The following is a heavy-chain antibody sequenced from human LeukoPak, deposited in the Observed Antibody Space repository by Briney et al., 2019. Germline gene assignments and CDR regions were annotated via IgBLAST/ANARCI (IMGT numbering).Heavy chain of an antibody. V-gene: IGHV1-18*01. J-gene: IGHJ5*02. CDR2: ISTYNGNT. Sequence: ASVKVSCKASGYTFTSYGISWVRQAPGQGLEWMGWISTYNGNTNYAQKLQGRVTMTTDTSTSTAYMELRSLRSDDTAVYYCARVLRYCSSTSCYCWFDPWGQGTLVTVSS. CDR1: GYTFTSYG. D-gene: IGHD2-2*01. CDR3: ARVLRYCSSTSCYCWFDP.